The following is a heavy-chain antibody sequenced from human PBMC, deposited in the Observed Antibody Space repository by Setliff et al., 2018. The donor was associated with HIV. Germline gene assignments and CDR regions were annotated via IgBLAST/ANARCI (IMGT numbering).Heavy chain of an antibody. CDR1: GFTFSDYA. D-gene: IGHD3-22*01. CDR2: INAGNGNT. J-gene: IGHJ5*02. Sequence: RASVKVSCKASGFTFSDYAIHWVRQVPGQRLEWMGWINAGNGNTRYSQEFQGRVTITKDTFATTAYMELRSLRSEDTGLYYCARERDSSGYQFDPWGQGTLVTVSS. V-gene: IGHV1-3*03. CDR3: ARERDSSGYQFDP.